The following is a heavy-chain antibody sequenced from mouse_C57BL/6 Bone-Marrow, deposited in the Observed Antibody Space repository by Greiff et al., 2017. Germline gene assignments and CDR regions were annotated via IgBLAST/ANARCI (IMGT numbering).Heavy chain of an antibody. Sequence: EVQGVESGGGLVKPGGSLKLSCAASGFTFSSYAMSWVRQTPEKRLEWVATISDGGSYTYYPDNVKGRFTISRDNAKNNLYLQMSHLKSEDTAMYYCARYYGSSYEVDYWGQGTTLTVSS. J-gene: IGHJ2*01. CDR1: GFTFSSYA. CDR3: ARYYGSSYEVDY. CDR2: ISDGGSYT. D-gene: IGHD1-1*01. V-gene: IGHV5-4*01.